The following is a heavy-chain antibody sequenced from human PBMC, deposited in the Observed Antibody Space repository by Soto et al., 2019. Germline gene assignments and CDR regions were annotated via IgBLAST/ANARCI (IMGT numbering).Heavy chain of an antibody. CDR1: GGSISSYY. CDR3: ARGYGDWAEYFQH. Sequence: QVQLQESGPGLVKPSETLSLTCTVSGGSISSYYWSWIRQPPGKGLEWIGYIYYSGSTNYNPSLKRRVTISGDTSKNQFSLKLSSVTAADTAVYYCARGYGDWAEYFQHWGQGTLVTVSS. D-gene: IGHD4-17*01. J-gene: IGHJ1*01. CDR2: IYYSGST. V-gene: IGHV4-59*01.